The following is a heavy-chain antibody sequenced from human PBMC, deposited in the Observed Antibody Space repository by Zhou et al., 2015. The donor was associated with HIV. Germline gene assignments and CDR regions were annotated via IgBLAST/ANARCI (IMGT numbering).Heavy chain of an antibody. CDR1: GGTFSNYA. J-gene: IGHJ4*02. Sequence: QVQLVQSGAEVKKPGSSVKVSCKAPGGTFSNYAISWVRQAPGQGLEWMGWMNPNSGNTGYAQKFQGRVTMTRNTSISTAYMELSSLRSEDTAVYYCARGGYSSGWYPDYWGQGTLVTVSS. D-gene: IGHD6-19*01. CDR3: ARGGYSSGWYPDY. V-gene: IGHV1-8*02. CDR2: MNPNSGNT.